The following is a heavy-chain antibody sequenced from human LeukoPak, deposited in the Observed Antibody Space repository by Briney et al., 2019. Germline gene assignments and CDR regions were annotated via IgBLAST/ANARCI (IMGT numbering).Heavy chain of an antibody. CDR3: ARAPYSYYYYMDV. D-gene: IGHD2-21*01. CDR2: IYHSGST. Sequence: PSETLSLTCAVSGGSISSSNWWSWVRQPPGKGLEWIGEIYHSGSTNYNPSLKSRVTISVDKSKNQFSLKLSSVTAADTAVYYCARAPYSYYYYMDVWGKGTTVTISS. CDR1: GGSISSSNW. J-gene: IGHJ6*03. V-gene: IGHV4-4*02.